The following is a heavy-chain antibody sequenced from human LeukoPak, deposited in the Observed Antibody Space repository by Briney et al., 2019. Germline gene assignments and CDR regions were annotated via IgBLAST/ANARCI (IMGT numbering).Heavy chain of an antibody. CDR3: ARGGVVVPAAIVWFDP. D-gene: IGHD2-2*02. Sequence: GASVKVSCKASGGTFSSYAISWVRQAPGQGLERMGGIIPIFGTANYAQKFQGRVTITADESTSTAYMELSSLRSEDTAVYYCARGGVVVPAAIVWFDPWGQGTLVTVSS. V-gene: IGHV1-69*13. CDR2: IIPIFGTA. J-gene: IGHJ5*02. CDR1: GGTFSSYA.